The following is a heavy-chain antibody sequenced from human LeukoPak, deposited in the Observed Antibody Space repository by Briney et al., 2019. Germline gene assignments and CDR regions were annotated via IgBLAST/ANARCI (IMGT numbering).Heavy chain of an antibody. V-gene: IGHV3-30*18. Sequence: GRSLRLSCAASGFTFSSYGMHWVRQAPGKGLEWVAVISYDGSNKYYADSVKGRFTISRDNSKNTLYLQMNSLGAEDTAVYYCAKAFYGSGPYYYGMDVWGKGTTVTVSS. J-gene: IGHJ6*04. CDR1: GFTFSSYG. CDR2: ISYDGSNK. D-gene: IGHD3-10*01. CDR3: AKAFYGSGPYYYGMDV.